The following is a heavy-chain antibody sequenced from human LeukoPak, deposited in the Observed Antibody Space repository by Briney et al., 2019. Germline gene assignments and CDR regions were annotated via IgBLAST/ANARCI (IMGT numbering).Heavy chain of an antibody. Sequence: GGSLRLSCAASGFTFSSYAMTWVRQAPGKGLEWVSSISGSGDYTYYADYVEGRFTISRNNSKNTLYLQMNSLRAEDTAVHYCAKVTVGSSGWYLGYWGQGTLVTVSS. D-gene: IGHD6-19*01. CDR3: AKVTVGSSGWYLGY. CDR1: GFTFSSYA. J-gene: IGHJ4*02. V-gene: IGHV3-23*01. CDR2: ISGSGDYT.